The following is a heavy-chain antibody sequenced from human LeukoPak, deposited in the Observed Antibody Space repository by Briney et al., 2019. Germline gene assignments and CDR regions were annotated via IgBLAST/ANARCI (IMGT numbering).Heavy chain of an antibody. V-gene: IGHV1-8*02. CDR2: MNPNSGNT. D-gene: IGHD4-17*01. Sequence: GASVKVSCKASGYTFTGYYMHWVRQAPGQGLEWMGWMNPNSGNTGYAQKFQGRVTMTRNTSISTAYMELSSLRSEDTAVYYCARGDYEDWFDPWGQGTLVTVSS. CDR3: ARGDYEDWFDP. J-gene: IGHJ5*02. CDR1: GYTFTGYY.